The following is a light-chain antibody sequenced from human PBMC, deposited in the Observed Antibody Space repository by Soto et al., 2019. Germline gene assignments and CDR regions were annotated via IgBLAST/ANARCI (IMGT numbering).Light chain of an antibody. V-gene: IGLV1-40*01. CDR2: SNT. CDR3: QSYDSDLSEFYV. CDR1: DSNIGAGFD. J-gene: IGLJ1*01. Sequence: QPVLTQPPSVSGAPGRTVTISCTGSDSNIGAGFDVHWYQQLPGSAPKLLIYSNTRRPSGVPDRFSGSQSGTSASLAISGLQAEDEGDYYCQSYDSDLSEFYVFGTGTKVTIL.